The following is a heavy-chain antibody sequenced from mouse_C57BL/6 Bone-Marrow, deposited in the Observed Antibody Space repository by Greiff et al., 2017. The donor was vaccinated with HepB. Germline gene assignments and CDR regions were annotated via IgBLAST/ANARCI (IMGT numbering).Heavy chain of an antibody. CDR3: ARRGMGGNYAMDY. V-gene: IGHV1-80*01. CDR2: IYPGDGDT. D-gene: IGHD2-10*02. CDR1: GYAFSSYW. J-gene: IGHJ4*01. Sequence: QVQLKQSGAELVKPGASVKISCKASGYAFSSYWMNWVKQRPGKGLEWIGQIYPGDGDTNYNGKFKGKATLTADKSSSTAYMQLSSLTSEDSAVYFCARRGMGGNYAMDYWGQGTSVTVSS.